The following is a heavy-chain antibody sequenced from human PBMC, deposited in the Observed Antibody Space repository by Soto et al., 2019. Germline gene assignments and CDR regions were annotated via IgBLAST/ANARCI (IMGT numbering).Heavy chain of an antibody. CDR3: ARKRVATRRPRDYYYYMDV. Sequence: PSETLSLTCAVSGGSISSGGYYWSWIRQPPRKGLEWIGEINHSGSTNYNPSLKSRITTSVDTSKNQFSLKLSSVTAADTAVYYCARKRVATRRPRDYYYYMDVWSKGTTVTVSS. J-gene: IGHJ6*03. V-gene: IGHV4-34*01. CDR1: GGSISSGGYY. D-gene: IGHD5-12*01. CDR2: INHSGST.